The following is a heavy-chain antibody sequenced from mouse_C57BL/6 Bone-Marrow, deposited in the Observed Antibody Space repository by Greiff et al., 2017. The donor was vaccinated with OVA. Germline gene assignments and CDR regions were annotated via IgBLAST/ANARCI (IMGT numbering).Heavy chain of an antibody. CDR2: ISSGGSYT. J-gene: IGHJ2*01. CDR3: ARQDYGNYDYFDY. CDR1: GFTFSSYG. V-gene: IGHV5-6*01. Sequence: EVMLVESGGDLVKPGGSLKLSCAASGFTFSSYGMSWVRQTPDKRLEWVATISSGGSYTSYPDSVKGRFTISRDNAKNTLYLQMSSLKSEDTAMYYCARQDYGNYDYFDYWGQGTTLTVSS. D-gene: IGHD2-1*01.